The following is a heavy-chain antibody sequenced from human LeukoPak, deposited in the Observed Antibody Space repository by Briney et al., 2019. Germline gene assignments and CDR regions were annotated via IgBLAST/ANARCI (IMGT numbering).Heavy chain of an antibody. D-gene: IGHD2-2*01. Sequence: GGSLRLSCAASGFTFRSYGMHWVRQAPGKGLDWVAFIRYDGRNKYYADSVKGRFTISRDNSKNTLYLQMNSLRAEDTAVYYCANQLYEEEGFDYWGQGTLVTVSS. J-gene: IGHJ4*02. CDR2: IRYDGRNK. CDR1: GFTFRSYG. V-gene: IGHV3-30*02. CDR3: ANQLYEEEGFDY.